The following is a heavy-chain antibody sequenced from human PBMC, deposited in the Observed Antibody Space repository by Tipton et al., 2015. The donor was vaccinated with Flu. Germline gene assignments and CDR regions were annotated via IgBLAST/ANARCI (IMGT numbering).Heavy chain of an antibody. CDR1: GGTFSSYA. CDR3: ARETSDTMVRGVIKKEPYYYYYYYMDV. CDR2: IIPTFGTA. Sequence: QSGAEVKKPGASVKVSCKASGGTFSSYAISWVRQAPGQGLEWMGGIIPTFGTANYAQKFQGRVTITADKSTSTAYMELSSLRSEDTAVYYCARETSDTMVRGVIKKEPYYYYYYYMDVWGKGTTVTVSS. V-gene: IGHV1-69*06. D-gene: IGHD3-10*01. J-gene: IGHJ6*03.